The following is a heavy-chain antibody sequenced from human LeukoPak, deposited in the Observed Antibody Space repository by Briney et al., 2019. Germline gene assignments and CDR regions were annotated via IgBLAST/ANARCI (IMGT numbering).Heavy chain of an antibody. V-gene: IGHV4-59*01. J-gene: IGHJ1*01. CDR2: IYYSGST. CDR1: GGSISSYY. Sequence: SETLSLTRTVSGGSISSYYWSWIRQPPGKGLEWIGYIYYSGSTNYNPSLKSRVTISVDTSKNQFSLKLSSVTAADTAVYYCARGAKDEYVWGSYRPEYFQHWGQGTLVTVSS. CDR3: ARGAKDEYVWGSYRPEYFQH. D-gene: IGHD3-16*02.